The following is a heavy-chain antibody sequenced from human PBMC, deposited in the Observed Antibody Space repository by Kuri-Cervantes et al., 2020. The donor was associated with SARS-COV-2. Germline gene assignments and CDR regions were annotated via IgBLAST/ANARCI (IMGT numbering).Heavy chain of an antibody. V-gene: IGHV4-39*01. J-gene: IGHJ4*02. CDR2: IYYSGST. Sequence: SETLSLTCTVSGGSISSSRYYWGWIRQPPGKGLEWIGSIYYSGSTYYNPSLKSRVTISVDTSKNQFSLKLSSVTAADTAVYYCARRRVHRCSLTYYFDYWGQGTLVTVSS. CDR3: ARRRVHRCSLTYYFDY. D-gene: IGHD1-1*01. CDR1: GGSISSSRYY.